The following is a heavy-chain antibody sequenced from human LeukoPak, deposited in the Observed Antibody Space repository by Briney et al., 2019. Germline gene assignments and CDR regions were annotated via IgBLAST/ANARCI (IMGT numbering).Heavy chain of an antibody. CDR2: IRQDGSEK. CDR3: ARGGLTIFGVVNYMDV. V-gene: IGHV3-7*03. Sequence: GGSLRLSCAASGFIFSSYWMSWVRQAPGKGLEWVANIRQDGSEKYYVDSVKGRFTISRYNAKNSLYLQMNSLRAEDTALYYCARGGLTIFGVVNYMDVCGKGTTVTVSS. D-gene: IGHD3-3*01. CDR1: GFIFSSYW. J-gene: IGHJ6*03.